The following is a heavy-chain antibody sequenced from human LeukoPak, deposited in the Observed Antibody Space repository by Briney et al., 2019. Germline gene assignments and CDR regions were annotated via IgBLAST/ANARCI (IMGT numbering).Heavy chain of an antibody. J-gene: IGHJ3*02. Sequence: PGGSLRLSCAASGFTFDDYAMHWVRQAPGKGLEWVSLISGDGGSTYYADSVRGRFTISRDNSKNSLYLQMDSLRTEDTAFYYCAKEIDTLGTNAFEIWGQGTMVTVSS. CDR3: AKEIDTLGTNAFEI. CDR2: ISGDGGST. CDR1: GFTFDDYA. D-gene: IGHD2-15*01. V-gene: IGHV3-43*02.